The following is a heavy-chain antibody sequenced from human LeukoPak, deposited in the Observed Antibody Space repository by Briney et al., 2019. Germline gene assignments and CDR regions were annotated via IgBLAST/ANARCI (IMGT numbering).Heavy chain of an antibody. V-gene: IGHV3-33*01. J-gene: IGHJ6*03. CDR2: IWYDGSNK. CDR3: ARSGQLLTNYYYYYMDV. D-gene: IGHD2-2*01. Sequence: GGSLRLSCAASGFTFSSYGMHWVRQAPGKGLEWVAVIWYDGSNKYYADSVKGRFTISRDNSKNTLYLQMNSLRAEDTAVYYCARSGQLLTNYYYYYMDVWGKGTTVTVSS. CDR1: GFTFSSYG.